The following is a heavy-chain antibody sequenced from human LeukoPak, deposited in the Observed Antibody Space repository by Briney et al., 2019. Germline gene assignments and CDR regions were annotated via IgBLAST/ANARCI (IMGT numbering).Heavy chain of an antibody. CDR1: GFTFSDYH. D-gene: IGHD2-21*02. CDR3: AREAYCGGDCMVYGMDV. Sequence: GGSLRLSCAASGFTFSDYHMSWIRQAPGKGLEWVSYISSSGSTTDYADSVKGRFTISRDNAKNSLYLQMNSLRAEDTAVYYCAREAYCGGDCMVYGMDVWGQGTTVTVSS. J-gene: IGHJ6*02. CDR2: ISSSGSTT. V-gene: IGHV3-11*01.